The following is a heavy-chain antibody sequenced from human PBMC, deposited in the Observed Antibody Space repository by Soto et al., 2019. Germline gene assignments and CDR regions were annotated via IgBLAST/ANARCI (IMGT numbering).Heavy chain of an antibody. Sequence: ASVKVSCKACGGTFTIYGIICVRQAPGQGLEWMGWISAYNGNTNYAQKLQGRVTMTTDTSTSTAYMELRSLRSDDTAVYYCARDSDDFWSGNDAFDIRGQGTMVTVSS. CDR3: ARDSDDFWSGNDAFDI. CDR2: ISAYNGNT. V-gene: IGHV1-18*01. CDR1: GGTFTIYG. J-gene: IGHJ3*02. D-gene: IGHD3-3*01.